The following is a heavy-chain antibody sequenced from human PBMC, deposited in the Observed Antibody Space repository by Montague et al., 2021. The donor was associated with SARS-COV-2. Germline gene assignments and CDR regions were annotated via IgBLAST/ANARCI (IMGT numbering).Heavy chain of an antibody. V-gene: IGHV4-4*07. CDR3: VRDGGNWYYFDY. D-gene: IGHD3-16*01. Sequence: SETLSLTCSISGVSITSYHWSWVRQPAGKGLEWIGHIYASGSTNYSPSLKSRVRLSIDNPKNQFSLKLESLTAADTAVYYCVRDGGNWYYFDYWSQGALVTVSS. CDR2: IYASGST. J-gene: IGHJ4*02. CDR1: GVSITSYH.